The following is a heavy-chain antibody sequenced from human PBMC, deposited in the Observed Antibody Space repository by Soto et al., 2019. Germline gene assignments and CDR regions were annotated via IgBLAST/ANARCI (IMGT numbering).Heavy chain of an antibody. J-gene: IGHJ6*02. CDR2: THYRSKWYN. CDR1: GGKECSTRGA. Sequence: TGARSGGKECSTRGASNWLKKTPSRGLEWLGRTHYRSKWYNDYAVSVKSRITINPDTSKNQFSLKLSSVTAADTAVYYCARVSGSYYYGMDVWGQGTSVTVSS. CDR3: ARVSGSYYYGMDV. D-gene: IGHD1-26*01. V-gene: IGHV6-1*01.